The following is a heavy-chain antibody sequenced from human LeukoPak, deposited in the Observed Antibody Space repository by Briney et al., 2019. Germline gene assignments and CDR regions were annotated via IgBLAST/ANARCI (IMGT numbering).Heavy chain of an antibody. CDR3: TRDPGYGYSGAFDV. V-gene: IGHV3-48*01. D-gene: IGHD5-18*01. CDR1: EFTFSDYC. CDR2: ISSTGSTI. J-gene: IGHJ3*01. Sequence: PGGSLRLSCAVFEFTFSDYCMNWVRQAPGRGLEWVSYISSTGSTIYYADSVKGRFTISRDKAKSTLYLHLNSLTAEDTAVYYFTRDPGYGYSGAFDVWGEGKVVTLSS.